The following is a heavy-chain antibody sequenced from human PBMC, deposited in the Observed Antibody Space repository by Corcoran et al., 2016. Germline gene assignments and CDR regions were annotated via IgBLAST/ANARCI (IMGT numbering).Heavy chain of an antibody. J-gene: IGHJ6*02. Sequence: QVQLVESGGGVVQPGRSLRLSCAASGFTFSSYGMHWVRQAPGKGLEWVAVMSYDGSNKDYADSVKGRFTISRDNSKNTLYLQMNSLSAEDTAVYYCAKDVVGVSFYGMDVWGQGTPVTVSS. V-gene: IGHV3-30*18. D-gene: IGHD3-3*01. CDR3: AKDVVGVSFYGMDV. CDR1: GFTFSSYG. CDR2: MSYDGSNK.